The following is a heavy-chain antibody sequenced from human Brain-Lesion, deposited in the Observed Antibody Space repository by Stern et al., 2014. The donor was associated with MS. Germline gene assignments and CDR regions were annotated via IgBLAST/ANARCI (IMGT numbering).Heavy chain of an antibody. V-gene: IGHV4-39*01. Sequence: QVQLQESGPGLVKPSETLSLTCTVAGGSVSSTSYAWAWIRQPPGKGLEWIGTIYYSGNTYYSPSLKSRLTLSLDTSKNQFSRQLRSGTAADTAVYYCAGEEDIRYCSGGSCTGNWFDPWGQGTLVTVSS. CDR3: AGEEDIRYCSGGSCTGNWFDP. D-gene: IGHD2-15*01. J-gene: IGHJ5*02. CDR2: IYYSGNT. CDR1: GGSVSSTSYA.